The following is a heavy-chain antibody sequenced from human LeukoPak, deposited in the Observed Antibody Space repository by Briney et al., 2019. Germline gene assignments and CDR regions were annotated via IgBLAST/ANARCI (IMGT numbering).Heavy chain of an antibody. D-gene: IGHD3-22*01. CDR1: GGSISSYY. V-gene: IGHV4-59*01. Sequence: PSETLSLTCTVSGGSISSYYWRWIRQPPGKGLECIGYIYYSGSTNYNPSLKSRVPISVDTSKNQFTLKLSSVTAPDTAVYYCSRDNYYDSSGRDAFAIWGQGTMVTVSS. J-gene: IGHJ3*02. CDR2: IYYSGST. CDR3: SRDNYYDSSGRDAFAI.